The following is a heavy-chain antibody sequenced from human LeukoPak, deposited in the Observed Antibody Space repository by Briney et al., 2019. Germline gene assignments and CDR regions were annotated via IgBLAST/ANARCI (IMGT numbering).Heavy chain of an antibody. V-gene: IGHV4-59*01. J-gene: IGHJ4*02. CDR3: ARVSMAVAGSFDY. D-gene: IGHD6-19*01. CDR2: IYYSGST. CDR1: GGSISSYY. Sequence: KPSETLSLTCTVSGGSISSYYWSWIRQPPGKGLEWIGYIYYSGSTNYNPSLKSRVTISVDTSKNQFSLKLSSVTAADTAVYYCARVSMAVAGSFDYWGQGTLVTVSS.